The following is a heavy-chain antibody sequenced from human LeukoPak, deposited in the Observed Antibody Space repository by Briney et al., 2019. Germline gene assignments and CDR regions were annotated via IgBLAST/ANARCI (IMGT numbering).Heavy chain of an antibody. Sequence: SETLSLTCTVSGYSISSGYYWAWIRPPPGKGLEWIGNIYHSGSTYYNPSLKSRVTISVDTSKNQFSLQLTSVTAADTAVYYCARGGWNKFDYWGQGTLVTVSS. CDR2: IYHSGST. J-gene: IGHJ4*02. V-gene: IGHV4-38-2*02. CDR1: GYSISSGYY. D-gene: IGHD3-22*01. CDR3: ARGGWNKFDY.